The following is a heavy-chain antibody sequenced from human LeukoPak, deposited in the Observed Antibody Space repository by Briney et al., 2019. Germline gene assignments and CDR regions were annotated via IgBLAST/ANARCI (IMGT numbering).Heavy chain of an antibody. CDR2: IRYDGSNK. CDR1: GFTFSNYA. Sequence: QPGGSLRLSCAASGFTFSNYAMHWVRQAPGKGLEWVTFIRYDGSNKYYAESVKGRFTISRDNSKNTLYLQMSSLRAEDTAVYYCAKAIHSSSSGVVDYWGQGTLVTVSS. D-gene: IGHD6-6*01. CDR3: AKAIHSSSSGVVDY. V-gene: IGHV3-30*02. J-gene: IGHJ4*02.